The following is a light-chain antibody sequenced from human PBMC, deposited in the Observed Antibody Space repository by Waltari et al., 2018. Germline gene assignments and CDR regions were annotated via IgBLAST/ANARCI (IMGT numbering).Light chain of an antibody. V-gene: IGKV2-30*01. CDR2: KVS. CDR3: VRGKPPFT. CDR1: QSLVFSDGITS. Sequence: DVVMTQSPLSLPVTLGQPASISCRASQSLVFSDGITSLHWFQQRPGQSPRRLIYKVSNRETGVPDRFSGSGSGTDFTLKISRVEAEDVGVYCCVRGKPPFTFGPGTKLEIK. J-gene: IGKJ2*01.